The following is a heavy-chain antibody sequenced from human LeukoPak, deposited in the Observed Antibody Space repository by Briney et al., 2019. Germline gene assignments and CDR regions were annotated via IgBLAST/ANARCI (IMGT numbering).Heavy chain of an antibody. V-gene: IGHV3-7*01. J-gene: IGHJ4*02. CDR1: GFTFNSYW. CDR3: ARDRIVVVPAAGDY. Sequence: PGGSLRLSCAASGFTFNSYWMSWVRQAPGKGLEWVANIKQDGSEKYYVDSVKGRFTISRDNAKNSLYLQMNSLRAEDTAVYYCARDRIVVVPAAGDYWGQGTLVTVSS. CDR2: IKQDGSEK. D-gene: IGHD2-2*01.